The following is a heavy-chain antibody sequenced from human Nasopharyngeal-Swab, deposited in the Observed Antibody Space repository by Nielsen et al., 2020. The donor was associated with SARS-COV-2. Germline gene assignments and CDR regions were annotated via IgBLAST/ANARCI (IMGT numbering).Heavy chain of an antibody. J-gene: IGHJ6*02. CDR3: ARRHEVRTTVTHYYYYGMDV. D-gene: IGHD4-11*01. V-gene: IGHV5-51*01. CDR1: GYSFTSYC. CDR2: LYPGDSDT. Sequence: GESLKISCQGSGYSFTSYCIGWVRQIPGKGLEWMGILYPGDSDTHYSPPFQVQVTISADKSISTAYLQWSSLKASDTAMYYCARRHEVRTTVTHYYYYGMDVWGQGTTVTVSS.